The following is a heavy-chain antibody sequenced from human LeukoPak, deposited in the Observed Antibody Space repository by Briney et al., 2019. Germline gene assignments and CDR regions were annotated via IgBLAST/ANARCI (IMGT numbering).Heavy chain of an antibody. CDR3: ARGGSSRYFQH. V-gene: IGHV4-59*01. Sequence: SETLSLTCTVSGGSINSYYWSWIRQPPGKGLEWIGYIYYSGSTNYNPSLKSRVTISVDTSKNQFSLKLSSVTAADTAVYYCARGGSSRYFQHWGQGTLVTVSS. CDR2: IYYSGST. J-gene: IGHJ1*01. CDR1: GGSINSYY. D-gene: IGHD6-6*01.